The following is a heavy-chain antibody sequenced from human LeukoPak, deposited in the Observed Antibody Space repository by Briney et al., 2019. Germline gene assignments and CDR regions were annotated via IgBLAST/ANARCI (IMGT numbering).Heavy chain of an antibody. CDR2: ISSNGGST. D-gene: IGHD3-22*01. CDR3: ARPYDSSGFDAFDI. CDR1: GYSFATFW. J-gene: IGHJ3*02. V-gene: IGHV3-64*01. Sequence: GESLKISCQGSGYSFATFWIGWVRQAPGKGLEYVSAISSNGGSTYYANSVKGRFTISRDNSKNTLYLQMGSLRAEDMAVYYCARPYDSSGFDAFDIWGQGTMVTVSS.